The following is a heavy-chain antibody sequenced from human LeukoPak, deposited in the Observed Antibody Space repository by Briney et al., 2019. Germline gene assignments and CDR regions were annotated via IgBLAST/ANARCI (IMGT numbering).Heavy chain of an antibody. D-gene: IGHD3-3*01. J-gene: IGHJ6*02. CDR2: INHSGST. Sequence: SETLSLTCAVNGGSFSGYYWSLIRQPPGKGLEWIGEINHSGSTNYNPSLKSRVTISVDTSKNQFSLKLSSVTAADTAVCYCARRFPFWSGYRYGMDVWGQGTTVTVSS. CDR3: ARRFPFWSGYRYGMDV. CDR1: GGSFSGYY. V-gene: IGHV4-34*01.